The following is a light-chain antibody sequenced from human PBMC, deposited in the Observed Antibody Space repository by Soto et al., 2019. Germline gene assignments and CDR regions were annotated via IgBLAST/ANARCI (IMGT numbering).Light chain of an antibody. Sequence: EIVLTQSPGTLSLSPGERATLSCRASQNVGSRYLAWYQQKPGQAPRLLIYGTSNRATGILDRFGGSGSGTDFSLTISSLEPGDLAVYYCQQYGSSPRTFGQGTKVEIK. CDR3: QQYGSSPRT. CDR2: GTS. V-gene: IGKV3-20*01. J-gene: IGKJ1*01. CDR1: QNVGSRY.